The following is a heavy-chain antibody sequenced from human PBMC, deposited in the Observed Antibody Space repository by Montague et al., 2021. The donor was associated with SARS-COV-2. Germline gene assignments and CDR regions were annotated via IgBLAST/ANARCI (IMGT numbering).Heavy chain of an antibody. CDR2: ITDNGST. J-gene: IGHJ4*02. Sequence: SETLSLTCAVYGGSFSGYDWTWIRQSPGKGLVWIGEITDNGSTKCNPSLKSRVTVSSDTSKNQFSLKLKSVTAADTAVYYCARGRVEITMMAVVFTGGNYYFDYWGRGTLVIVSS. D-gene: IGHD3-22*01. CDR1: GGSFSGYD. V-gene: IGHV4-34*01. CDR3: ARGRVEITMMAVVFTGGNYYFDY.